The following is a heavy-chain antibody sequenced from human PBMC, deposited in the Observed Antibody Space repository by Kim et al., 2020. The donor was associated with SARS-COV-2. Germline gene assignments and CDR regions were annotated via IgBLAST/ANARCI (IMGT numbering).Heavy chain of an antibody. CDR1: GFTFSSYD. D-gene: IGHD3-22*01. V-gene: IGHV3-13*01. CDR2: IGTAGDT. CDR3: ARSSYYYDSTHGMDV. J-gene: IGHJ6*02. Sequence: GGSLRLSCAASGFTFSSYDMHWVRQATGKGLEWVSAIGTAGDTYYPGSVKGRFTISRENAKNSLYLQMNSLRAGDTAVYYCARSSYYYDSTHGMDVWGQGTTVTVSS.